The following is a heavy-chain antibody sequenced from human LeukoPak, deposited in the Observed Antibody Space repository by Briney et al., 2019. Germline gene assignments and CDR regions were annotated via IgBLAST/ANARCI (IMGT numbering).Heavy chain of an antibody. CDR2: IYYSGST. CDR1: GGSISSYH. J-gene: IGHJ6*02. V-gene: IGHV4-59*01. Sequence: PSETLSLTCTVTGGSISSYHWSWIRQPPGKGLEWVGHIYYSGSTNYNPSLKSRVTISGDTSKNQFSLKLNSLTAADTAMYYCARVGGTNYYYYGMDVWRQGTTVTVSS. CDR3: ARVGGTNYYYYGMDV.